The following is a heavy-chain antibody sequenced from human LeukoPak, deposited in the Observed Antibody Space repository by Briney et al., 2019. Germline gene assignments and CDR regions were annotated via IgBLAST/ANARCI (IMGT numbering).Heavy chain of an antibody. V-gene: IGHV4-59*08. CDR2: IYYSGTT. Sequence: SETLSLTCTVSGGSISGFYLSWIRQTPGKGLEWIGYIYYSGTTIYNPSLKSRVTVSVDTSKNQFSLKLSSVTAADTAVYYCARTSYCSGGSCLDYWGQGTLVTVSA. J-gene: IGHJ4*02. CDR1: GGSISGFY. CDR3: ARTSYCSGGSCLDY. D-gene: IGHD2-15*01.